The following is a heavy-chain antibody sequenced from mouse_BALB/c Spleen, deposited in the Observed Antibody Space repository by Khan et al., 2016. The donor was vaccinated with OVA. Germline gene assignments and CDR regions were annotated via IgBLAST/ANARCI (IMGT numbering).Heavy chain of an antibody. V-gene: IGHV3-2*02. CDR3: ASSVTITTVLASDIDY. CDR2: ISYSGRT. Sequence: EVQFLESGPGLVKPSQSLSLTCTVTGYSITSDYAWNWIRQFPGNKLEWMGYISYSGRTSYNPSLKSRIAITRDTSKNQVFLQLNSVTHEDIATYSDASSVTITTVLASDIDYWGQGTTLTVSS. D-gene: IGHD1-1*01. J-gene: IGHJ2*01. CDR1: GYSITSDYA.